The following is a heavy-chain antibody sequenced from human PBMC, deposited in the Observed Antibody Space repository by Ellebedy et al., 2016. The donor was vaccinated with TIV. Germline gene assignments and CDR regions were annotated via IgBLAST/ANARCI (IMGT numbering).Heavy chain of an antibody. V-gene: IGHV4-59*08. D-gene: IGHD6-6*01. CDR1: GGSIISYY. CDR2: IYYTGNT. Sequence: MPSETLSLTCSVSGGSIISYYWGWIRQPPGKGLEWIGHIYYTGNTIYNPSLKSRVTISVDTSKNQVSLKLNSVTAADTAVYYCASPKSSSSYFDYWGQGTLVTVSS. CDR3: ASPKSSSSYFDY. J-gene: IGHJ4*02.